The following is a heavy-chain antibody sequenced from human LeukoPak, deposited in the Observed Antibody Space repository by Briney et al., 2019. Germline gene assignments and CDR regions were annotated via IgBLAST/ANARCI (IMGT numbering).Heavy chain of an antibody. Sequence: GGSLRLSCAASGFTFSSYAMSWVRQAPGKGLEWVSAISGSGGSTYYADSVKGRFTISRDNSKNTLYLQMNSLRVEDTAVYYCAKMGGYCSGGSCYYFDYWGQGTLVTVSS. CDR1: GFTFSSYA. J-gene: IGHJ4*02. D-gene: IGHD2-15*01. CDR2: ISGSGGST. V-gene: IGHV3-23*01. CDR3: AKMGGYCSGGSCYYFDY.